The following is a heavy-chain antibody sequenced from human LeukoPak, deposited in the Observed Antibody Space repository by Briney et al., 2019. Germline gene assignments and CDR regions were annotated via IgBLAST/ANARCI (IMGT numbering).Heavy chain of an antibody. V-gene: IGHV3-48*02. CDR2: ISLDSSTM. J-gene: IGHJ4*02. Sequence: QPGGSLRLSCAASGFSFSSYSMNWVRQAPGKGLEWVSYISLDSSTMYYADSVKGRFTISRDNAKNSLYLQMNSLRDDDTAVYCCARDDSAGAWELLWDYWGQGTLVTVSS. CDR3: ARDDSAGAWELLWDY. CDR1: GFSFSSYS. D-gene: IGHD1-26*01.